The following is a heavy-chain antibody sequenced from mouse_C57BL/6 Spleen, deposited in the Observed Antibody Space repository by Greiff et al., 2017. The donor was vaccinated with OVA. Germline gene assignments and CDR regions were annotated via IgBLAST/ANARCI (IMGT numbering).Heavy chain of an antibody. D-gene: IGHD1-1*01. Sequence: QVQLQQPGAELVKPGASVKMSCKASGYTFTSYWITWVKQRPGQGLEWIGDIYPGSGSTNYNEKFKSKATLTVDTSSSTAYMKLSSLTAEDAAVYYCARYYYGSSYGYWGQGTTLTVAS. CDR2: IYPGSGST. CDR1: GYTFTSYW. CDR3: ARYYYGSSYGY. J-gene: IGHJ2*01. V-gene: IGHV1-55*01.